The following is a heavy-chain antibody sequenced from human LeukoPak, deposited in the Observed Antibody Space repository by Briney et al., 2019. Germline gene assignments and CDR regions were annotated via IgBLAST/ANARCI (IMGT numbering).Heavy chain of an antibody. CDR3: ARSRAFDL. V-gene: IGHV3-53*01. J-gene: IGHJ4*02. CDR1: GFSVRTNY. Sequence: GGSPRLSCVASGFSVRTNYMNWVRQAPGKRPEWVAIIYDSDSTYYTDSVKGRFTISRDSSKNTVYLQMNSLRIGDTALYYCARSRAFDLWGQGTLVTVSS. CDR2: IYDSDST.